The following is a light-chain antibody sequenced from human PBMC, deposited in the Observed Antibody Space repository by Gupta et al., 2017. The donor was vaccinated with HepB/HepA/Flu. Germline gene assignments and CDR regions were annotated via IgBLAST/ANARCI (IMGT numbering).Light chain of an antibody. CDR1: QSVSSN. Sequence: EIVMTLPPGTLSVSPGERATLSCRASQSVSSNLAWYQQKPGQAPRLVIYGASTRDTGITARFCGSGCGKEFPLTISSRLSEDFAVYYCQQNSNWPPITFGRGTKVDIK. V-gene: IGKV3-15*01. CDR2: GAS. J-gene: IGKJ4*01. CDR3: QQNSNWPPIT.